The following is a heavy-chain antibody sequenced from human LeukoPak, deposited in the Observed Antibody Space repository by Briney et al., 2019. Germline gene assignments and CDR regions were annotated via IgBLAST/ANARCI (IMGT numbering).Heavy chain of an antibody. Sequence: GGSLRLSCAASGFAFSSYGMHWVRQAPGKGLEWVAFIRYDGSNKYYTDSVKGRFTISRDNSKNTLYLQMNNLRGDDTAVFYCTKDARATPDGFDYWGQGTLVTVSS. J-gene: IGHJ4*02. CDR3: TKDARATPDGFDY. V-gene: IGHV3-30*02. D-gene: IGHD2-15*01. CDR1: GFAFSSYG. CDR2: IRYDGSNK.